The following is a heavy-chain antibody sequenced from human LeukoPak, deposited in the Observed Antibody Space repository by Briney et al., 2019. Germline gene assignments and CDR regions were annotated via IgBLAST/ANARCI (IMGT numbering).Heavy chain of an antibody. CDR3: ARKLWHRNDC. V-gene: IGHV1-2*06. Sequence: ASVKVSCKASGYTFSGHYLHWVRQAPGQGLEWMGRINPNTGVTQYTENFQGRVTMTGDTSISTAYMELNGLRSDDTALYYCARKLWHRNDCWGQGTLVTVSS. D-gene: IGHD3-16*01. CDR2: INPNTGVT. CDR1: GYTFSGHY. J-gene: IGHJ4*02.